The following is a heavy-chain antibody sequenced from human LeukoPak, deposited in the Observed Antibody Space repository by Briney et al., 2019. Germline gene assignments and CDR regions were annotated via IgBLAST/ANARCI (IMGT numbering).Heavy chain of an antibody. D-gene: IGHD5-18*01. CDR2: IKQDGSEK. CDR3: ARDRARVEGQLGSFDY. J-gene: IGHJ4*02. CDR1: GFTFSSYW. Sequence: GGSLRLSCVASGFTFSSYWMNWVRQAPGKGLEWVANIKQDGSEKYYVDSMKGRFTISRDNAKNSLYLRMDSLRAEDTAVYYCARDRARVEGQLGSFDYWGQGTLVTVSS. V-gene: IGHV3-7*04.